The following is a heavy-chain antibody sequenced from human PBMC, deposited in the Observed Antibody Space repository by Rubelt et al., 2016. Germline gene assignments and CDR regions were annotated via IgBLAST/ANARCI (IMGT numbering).Heavy chain of an antibody. Sequence: QVQLVQSVSELRKPGASVKVSCKGSGYTFRSYAMNWVRQAPGQGLEWMGWINAYNGNTNYAQKLQGRVTMTTDTSTSTAYMELRSRRSDDTAVYYWARGAWNRRFDYFDYWGQGTLVTVSS. CDR3: ARGAWNRRFDYFDY. V-gene: IGHV1-18*01. D-gene: IGHD1-1*01. CDR2: INAYNGNT. CDR1: GYTFRSYA. J-gene: IGHJ4*02.